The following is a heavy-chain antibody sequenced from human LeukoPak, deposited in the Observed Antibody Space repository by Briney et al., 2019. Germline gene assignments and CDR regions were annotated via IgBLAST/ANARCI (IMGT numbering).Heavy chain of an antibody. V-gene: IGHV3-23*01. CDR1: GFTFSSYA. J-gene: IGHJ6*02. CDR3: ATLPAARDYYYYYGMDV. Sequence: GGSLRLSCAASGFTFSSYAMSWVRQAPGRGLEWVSAISGSGGSTYYADSVKGRFTISRDNSKNTLYLQMNGLRAEDTAVYYCATLPAARDYYYYYGMDVWGQGTTVTVSS. D-gene: IGHD2-2*01. CDR2: ISGSGGST.